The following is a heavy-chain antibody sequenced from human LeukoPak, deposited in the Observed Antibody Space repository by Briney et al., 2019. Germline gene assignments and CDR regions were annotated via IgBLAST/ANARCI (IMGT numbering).Heavy chain of an antibody. CDR3: AKDLGGDYVRTFDY. D-gene: IGHD4-17*01. CDR2: IWYDGSNK. CDR1: GFTFSSYG. J-gene: IGHJ4*02. V-gene: IGHV3-30*02. Sequence: QSGGSLRLSCAASGFTFSSYGMHWVRQAPGKGLEWVAVIWYDGSNKYYADSVKGRFTISRDNSKNTLYLQMNSLRAEDTAVYYCAKDLGGDYVRTFDYWGQGTLVTVSP.